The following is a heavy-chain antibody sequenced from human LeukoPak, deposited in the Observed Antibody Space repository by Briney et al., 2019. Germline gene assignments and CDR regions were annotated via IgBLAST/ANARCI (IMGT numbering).Heavy chain of an antibody. Sequence: SETLSLTCSVSGGPINFYWSWIRQSPGKGLEWIGCVHQKGSASYKSSLQRRVTMSVDTSKRQVSLMLNSVTAADTAVYYCARDVRRGLRFNNIYPYFGMDVWGKGTTVIVSA. V-gene: IGHV4-59*01. J-gene: IGHJ6*04. CDR3: ARDVRRGLRFNNIYPYFGMDV. CDR2: VHQKGSA. D-gene: IGHD3-3*01. CDR1: GGPINFY.